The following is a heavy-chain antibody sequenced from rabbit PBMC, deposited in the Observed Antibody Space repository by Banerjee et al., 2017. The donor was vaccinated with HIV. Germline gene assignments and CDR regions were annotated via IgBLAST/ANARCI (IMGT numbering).Heavy chain of an antibody. D-gene: IGHD1-1*01. CDR1: GIDFSSYYY. CDR2: IYTSSGST. V-gene: IGHV1S40*01. Sequence: QSLEESGGGLVKPGGTLTLTCKASGIDFSSYYYMCWVRQAPGKGLELIACIYTSSGSTVYATWAKGRFTISRTSSTTVSLQMTSLTAADTATYFCARWAGVIGWNFGLWGQGTRSPS. J-gene: IGHJ3*01. CDR3: ARWAGVIGWNFGL.